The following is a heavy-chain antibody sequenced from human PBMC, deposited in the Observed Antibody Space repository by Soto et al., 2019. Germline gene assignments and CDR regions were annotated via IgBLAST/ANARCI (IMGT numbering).Heavy chain of an antibody. D-gene: IGHD6-25*01. Sequence: AQLVESGGGLVQPGGSLRLSCVGTGFRFSIYWMNWVRQAPGKGLVWVSRVNSDGITTTYADSVRGRFTVSRDNANNTLYLEMNNLRAEDTAVYYCTRDDYSSVAYYGMDVWGQGILVTVSS. V-gene: IGHV3-74*01. CDR3: TRDDYSSVAYYGMDV. J-gene: IGHJ6*02. CDR1: GFRFSIYW. CDR2: VNSDGITT.